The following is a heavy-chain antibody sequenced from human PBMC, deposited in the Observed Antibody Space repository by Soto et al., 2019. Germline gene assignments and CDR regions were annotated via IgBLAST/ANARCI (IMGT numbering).Heavy chain of an antibody. Sequence: EVRLVESGGGLVKPGGSLRLSCAASGFTFSSYSMNWVRQAPGKGLEWVSSISSSSSYIYYADSVKGRFTISRDNAKNSLYLQMNSLRAEDTAVYYCARDQPGYSYGYGLGYWGQGTLVTVSS. CDR3: ARDQPGYSYGYGLGY. J-gene: IGHJ4*02. D-gene: IGHD5-18*01. V-gene: IGHV3-21*01. CDR1: GFTFSSYS. CDR2: ISSSSSYI.